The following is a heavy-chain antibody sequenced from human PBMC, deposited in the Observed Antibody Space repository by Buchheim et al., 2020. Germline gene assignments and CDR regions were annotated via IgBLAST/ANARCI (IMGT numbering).Heavy chain of an antibody. V-gene: IGHV3-72*01. Sequence: EVQLVESGGGLVQPGGSLRLSCAASGFTFSDHYMDWVRQAPGKGLEWVGRTRNKANSYTTEYAASGKGRFTISRDDSKNSLYLQMNSLKTEDTAVYYCARGLEMATSEYYFDYWGQGTL. CDR1: GFTFSDHY. J-gene: IGHJ4*02. CDR3: ARGLEMATSEYYFDY. D-gene: IGHD5-24*01. CDR2: TRNKANSYTT.